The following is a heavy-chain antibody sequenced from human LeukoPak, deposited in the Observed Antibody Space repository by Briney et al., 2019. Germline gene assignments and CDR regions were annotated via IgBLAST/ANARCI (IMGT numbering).Heavy chain of an antibody. V-gene: IGHV3-64D*06. CDR1: GFTFNAYS. CDR2: ISSNGGST. CDR3: VPYPWFDP. J-gene: IGHJ5*02. Sequence: GGSLILSCVASGFTFNAYSMNWARQAPGKGLEYVSAISSNGGSTYYADSVKGRFTISRDNSKNTLYLQMSSLRAEDTAVYYCVPYPWFDPWGQGTLVTVSS.